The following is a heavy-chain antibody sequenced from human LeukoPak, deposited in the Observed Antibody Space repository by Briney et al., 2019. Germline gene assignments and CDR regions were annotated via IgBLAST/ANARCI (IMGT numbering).Heavy chain of an antibody. J-gene: IGHJ4*02. V-gene: IGHV3-23*01. D-gene: IGHD2-2*01. CDR2: ISGSGGST. Sequence: GGSQRLSCAASGFTFSSYAMNWVRQAPGKGLEWVSTISGSGGSTYYADSVKGRFIFSRDNSKNTLYLQMNSLRAEDTAVYYCVKHSAPVLAAARFDYWGQGTLVTVSS. CDR1: GFTFSSYA. CDR3: VKHSAPVLAAARFDY.